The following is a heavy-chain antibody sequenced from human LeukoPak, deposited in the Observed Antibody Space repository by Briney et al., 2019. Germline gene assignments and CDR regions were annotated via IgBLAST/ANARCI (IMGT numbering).Heavy chain of an antibody. V-gene: IGHV3-23*01. CDR2: ISGSGGST. CDR3: AKSVPYYYDSSGQFDY. Sequence: PGGSLRLSCAASGFTFSSYAMSWVRQAPGKGLEWVSAISGSGGSTYYADSVKGRFTISRDNSKNTLYLQMNSLRAEDTAVYYCAKSVPYYYDSSGQFDYWGQGTLVTVSS. D-gene: IGHD3-22*01. CDR1: GFTFSSYA. J-gene: IGHJ4*02.